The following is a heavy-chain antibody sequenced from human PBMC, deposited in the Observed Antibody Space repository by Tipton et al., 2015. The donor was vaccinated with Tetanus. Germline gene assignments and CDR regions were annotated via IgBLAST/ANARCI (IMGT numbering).Heavy chain of an antibody. CDR1: GASISSNTYY. D-gene: IGHD3-10*01. CDR3: ARHLYGYWFDP. V-gene: IGHV4-39*02. J-gene: IGHJ5*02. Sequence: TLSLTCTVSGASISSNTYYWGWIRQPPGKGLEWIASIYFKGDTYYSPTLKSRVTIAVDTSQNVFSLRLTSVTAADTAVYYCARHLYGYWFDPWGQGTLVTVAS. CDR2: IYFKGDT.